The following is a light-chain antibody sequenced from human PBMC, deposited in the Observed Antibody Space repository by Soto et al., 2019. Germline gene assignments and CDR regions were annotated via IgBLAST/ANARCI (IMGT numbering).Light chain of an antibody. CDR2: VAS. J-gene: IGKJ4*01. V-gene: IGKV3-15*01. CDR3: QQYNVCPLT. CDR1: QSVSSN. Sequence: EIVMTQSPATLSVSPGERATLSCRASQSVSSNLAWYQQKPGQTPKLLIYVASTRATGIPARFSVSGSGTEFTLPISSLQSEDFAGYYCQQYNVCPLTFGGGTKVEFK.